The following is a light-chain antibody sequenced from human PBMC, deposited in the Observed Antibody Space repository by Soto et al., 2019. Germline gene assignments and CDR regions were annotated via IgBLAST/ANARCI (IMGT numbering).Light chain of an antibody. CDR1: QSVSDN. CDR3: QQSNNWPYT. V-gene: IGKV3-15*01. Sequence: EIVMTQSPATLSVSPGERATLSCRASQSVSDNLAWYQQKPGQAPRLLIYGASTRATGIPARFSGSGSGTECTLTISSLQSEDFAVYYCQQSNNWPYTFGQGTKVDIK. CDR2: GAS. J-gene: IGKJ2*01.